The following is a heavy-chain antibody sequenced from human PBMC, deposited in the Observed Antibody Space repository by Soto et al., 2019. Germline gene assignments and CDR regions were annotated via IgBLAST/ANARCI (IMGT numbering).Heavy chain of an antibody. Sequence: QVQLQESGPGLVKPSQTLSLTCTVSGGSISSGGYYWIRIRQHPGKGLEWIGYIYYSGSTYYNPSLKSRVTISGDTSKHQFSLKLSSVTAADTAVYYCARVTTVTTRFDYWGQGTLVTVSS. CDR2: IYYSGST. J-gene: IGHJ4*02. CDR3: ARVTTVTTRFDY. CDR1: GGSISSGGYY. D-gene: IGHD4-4*01. V-gene: IGHV4-31*03.